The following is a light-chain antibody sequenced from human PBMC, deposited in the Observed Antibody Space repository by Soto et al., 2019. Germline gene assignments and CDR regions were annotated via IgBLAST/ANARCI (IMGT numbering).Light chain of an antibody. CDR3: QQYNNWPYT. Sequence: EIVMTQSPATLSVSPGGSATLSCRASQHVSSNFAWYRQKPGQAPTLLIYRASTRATGIPARFSGSGSGTEFTLTISSLQSDDCAVYYCQQYNNWPYTFGQGTKLEIK. CDR2: RAS. CDR1: QHVSSN. V-gene: IGKV3-15*01. J-gene: IGKJ2*01.